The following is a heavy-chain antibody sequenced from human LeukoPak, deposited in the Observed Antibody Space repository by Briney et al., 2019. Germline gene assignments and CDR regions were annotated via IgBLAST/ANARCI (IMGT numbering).Heavy chain of an antibody. CDR1: GGSFSGYY. CDR2: INHSGSP. D-gene: IGHD3-10*01. CDR3: ARDLSDYYGSGSYRPIDAFDI. V-gene: IGHV4-34*01. Sequence: SETLSLTCAVYGGSFSGYYWSWIRQPPGKGLEWIGEINHSGSPNYNPSLKSRVPISIDKSKNQFSLKLSPVTAADTAVYYCARDLSDYYGSGSYRPIDAFDIWGQGTMVTVSS. J-gene: IGHJ3*02.